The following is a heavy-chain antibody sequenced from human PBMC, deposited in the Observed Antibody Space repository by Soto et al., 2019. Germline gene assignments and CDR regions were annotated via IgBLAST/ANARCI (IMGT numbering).Heavy chain of an antibody. CDR3: ARDGATMVRGLDY. J-gene: IGHJ4*02. V-gene: IGHV3-30-3*01. D-gene: IGHD3-10*01. Sequence: QVQLVESGGGVVQPGRSLRLSCAASGFTFSSYAMHWVRQAPGKGLEWVAVISYDGSNKYYADSVKGRFTISRDNXKNTLYLQMNSLRAEDTAVYYCARDGATMVRGLDYWGQGTLVTVSS. CDR2: ISYDGSNK. CDR1: GFTFSSYA.